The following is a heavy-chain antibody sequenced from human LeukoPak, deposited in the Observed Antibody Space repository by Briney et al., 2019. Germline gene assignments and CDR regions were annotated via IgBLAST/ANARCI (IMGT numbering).Heavy chain of an antibody. CDR1: GYTFTTYA. D-gene: IGHD3-10*01. V-gene: IGHV7-4-1*02. Sequence: ASVKVSCKASGYTFTTYAMNWVRQAPGQGLEWMGWINTNTGSPNYAQGFTGRFVFSLDTSVSTAYLQITSLKAEDTAVYYCARTRAPYYYASGRSDFWGQGTLVTVSS. CDR2: INTNTGSP. J-gene: IGHJ4*02. CDR3: ARTRAPYYYASGRSDF.